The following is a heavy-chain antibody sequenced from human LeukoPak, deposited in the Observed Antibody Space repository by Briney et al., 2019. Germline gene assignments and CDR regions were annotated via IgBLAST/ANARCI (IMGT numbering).Heavy chain of an antibody. V-gene: IGHV4-59*12. Sequence: PSETLSLTCTVSGGSISSYYWSWIRQPPGKGLEWIGYIYYSGSTNYNPSLKSRVTISVDTSKNQFSLKLSSVTAADTAVYYCARGAARVFWFDPWGQGTLVTVSS. J-gene: IGHJ5*02. CDR3: ARGAARVFWFDP. D-gene: IGHD6-6*01. CDR1: GGSISSYY. CDR2: IYYSGST.